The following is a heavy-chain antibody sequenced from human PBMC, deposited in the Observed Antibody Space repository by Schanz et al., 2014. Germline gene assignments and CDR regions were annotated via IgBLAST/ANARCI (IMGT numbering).Heavy chain of an antibody. Sequence: EVQLLDSGGGLVQPGGSLRLSCAASGFTFSSYAMSWVRQAPGKGLEWVSALSGSGGSTYYADSVKGRFTISRDNSKNTLYLQMNSLRAEDAAVYYCAKDPSHGDYDYYFDYWGQGTLVTVSS. V-gene: IGHV3-23*01. CDR1: GFTFSSYA. CDR3: AKDPSHGDYDYYFDY. CDR2: LSGSGGST. J-gene: IGHJ4*02. D-gene: IGHD3-22*01.